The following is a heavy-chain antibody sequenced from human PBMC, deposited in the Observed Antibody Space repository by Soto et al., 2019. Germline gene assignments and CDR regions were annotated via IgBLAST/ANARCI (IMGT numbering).Heavy chain of an antibody. CDR1: GGSISSYY. Sequence: SETLSLTCTVSGGSISSYYWSWIRQPPGKGLEWIGYIYYSGSTNYNPSLKSRVTISVDTSKNQFSLKLSSVTAADTAVYYCARGDYDFWSGYYSAYAFDIWGQGTMVT. CDR2: IYYSGST. CDR3: ARGDYDFWSGYYSAYAFDI. D-gene: IGHD3-3*01. J-gene: IGHJ3*02. V-gene: IGHV4-59*01.